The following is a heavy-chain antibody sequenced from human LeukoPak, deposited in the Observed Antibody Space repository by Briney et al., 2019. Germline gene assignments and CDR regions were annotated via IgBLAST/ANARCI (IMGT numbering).Heavy chain of an antibody. V-gene: IGHV3-30*18. J-gene: IGHJ4*02. Sequence: GGSLRLSCAASGFTFNDHGMHWVRQAPGKGLEWVAVVSHDGNHQYYADSVKGRFTISRDNSKNTLYLQMNSLRAEDTAIYYCAKAKDSSGPPTSDYWGQGTLVTVSS. CDR2: VSHDGNHQ. CDR1: GFTFNDHG. CDR3: AKAKDSSGPPTSDY. D-gene: IGHD3-22*01.